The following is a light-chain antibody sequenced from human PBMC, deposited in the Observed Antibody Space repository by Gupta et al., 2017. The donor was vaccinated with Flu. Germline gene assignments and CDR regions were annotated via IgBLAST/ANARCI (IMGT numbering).Light chain of an antibody. CDR3: AAWYNILRARL. Sequence: QAVLTQPPSASGNPGQRVTISCSGGWSNIGSNYVFWYHQPPGTAPKLLIYRNDQRPSGVPDRFSGSKSGTAASLAIRGLRSEDEAVYYCAAWYNILRARLFGGGTKLTVL. J-gene: IGLJ2*01. V-gene: IGLV1-47*01. CDR1: WSNIGSNY. CDR2: RND.